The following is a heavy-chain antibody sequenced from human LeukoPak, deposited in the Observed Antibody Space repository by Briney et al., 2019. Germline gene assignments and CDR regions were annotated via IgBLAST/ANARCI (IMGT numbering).Heavy chain of an antibody. Sequence: ASVKVSCKSSGYTFTGYYMHWVRQAPGQGLEWMGWINPNSGGTNYAQNFQGRVTMTRDTSISTAYMELSRLRSDDTAVYYCARGVDTAMVPYYSYYMDVWGKGTTVTVSS. CDR1: GYTFTGYY. CDR2: INPNSGGT. D-gene: IGHD5-18*01. CDR3: ARGVDTAMVPYYSYYMDV. V-gene: IGHV1-2*02. J-gene: IGHJ6*03.